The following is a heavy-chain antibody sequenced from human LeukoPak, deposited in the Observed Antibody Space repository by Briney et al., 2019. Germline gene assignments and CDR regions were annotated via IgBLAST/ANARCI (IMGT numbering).Heavy chain of an antibody. Sequence: PSETLSLTCTVSGGSISSSNSYWGWIRQPPGQGLEWIGTVYYSGSTYYNPSLKSRVTISVDTSKNQFSLKLSSVTAADTAVYYCARVAVAGPRKPFDYWGQGTLVTVSS. CDR2: VYYSGST. CDR1: GGSISSSNSY. CDR3: ARVAVAGPRKPFDY. D-gene: IGHD6-19*01. J-gene: IGHJ4*02. V-gene: IGHV4-39*07.